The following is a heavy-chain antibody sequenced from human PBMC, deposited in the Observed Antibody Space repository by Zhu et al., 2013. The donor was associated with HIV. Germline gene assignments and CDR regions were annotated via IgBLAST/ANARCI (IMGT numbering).Heavy chain of an antibody. CDR1: GYTFSDHY. D-gene: IGHD5-18*01. CDR2: IIPGLGLT. J-gene: IGHJ6*03. Sequence: QVQLVQSGTEVKKPGASVKVSCKASGYTFSDHYLHWVRQAPGQGLEWMGRIIPGLGLTQFAQKLQDRVTITADESTSTAYMELSSLRSEDTAVYYCARSGYSYDTRLYYYYMDVWGKGTTVTVSS. CDR3: ARSGYSYDTRLYYYYMDV. V-gene: IGHV1-69*09.